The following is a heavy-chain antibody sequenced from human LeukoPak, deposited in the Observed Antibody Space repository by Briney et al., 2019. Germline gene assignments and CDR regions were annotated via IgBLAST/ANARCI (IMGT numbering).Heavy chain of an antibody. Sequence: GGSLRLSCAASGFAFSSYGMHWVRQAPGKGLEWVAFIRYDGSNKYYADSVKGRFTISRDNSKNTLYLQMNSLRAEDTAVYYCAKDGDYGGNYYYYYMDVWGKGTTVTVSS. CDR1: GFAFSSYG. CDR3: AKDGDYGGNYYYYYMDV. CDR2: IRYDGSNK. D-gene: IGHD4-23*01. J-gene: IGHJ6*03. V-gene: IGHV3-30*02.